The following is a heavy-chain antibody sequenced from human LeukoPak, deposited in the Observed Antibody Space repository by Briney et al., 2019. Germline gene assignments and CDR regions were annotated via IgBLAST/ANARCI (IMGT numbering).Heavy chain of an antibody. Sequence: GGSLRLSCAASGFTVSSNYMSWVRQAPGKGLEWVSLILGSGDTRYADSVKGRFTISRDNFKNTVYLQMNSLRAEDTAVYYCAKDYGDYAYFDYWGQGTLVTVSS. CDR3: AKDYGDYAYFDY. V-gene: IGHV3-66*01. CDR1: GFTVSSNY. J-gene: IGHJ4*02. D-gene: IGHD4-17*01. CDR2: ILGSGDT.